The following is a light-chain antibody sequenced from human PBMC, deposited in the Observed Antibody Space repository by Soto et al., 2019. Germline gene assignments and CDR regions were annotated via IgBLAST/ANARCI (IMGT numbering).Light chain of an antibody. J-gene: IGKJ1*01. V-gene: IGKV4-1*01. Sequence: DIVMTQSPDSLAVSLGERATINCKSSQSVLYRSNNKNYLAWYQQKPGRLPNLLISWWSTRESGVPDRFSGSGSGTDFGLTISSWQAEDVSIYYFQQYYILRGTFGQGTKVESK. CDR3: QQYYILRGT. CDR1: QSVLYRSNNKNY. CDR2: WWS.